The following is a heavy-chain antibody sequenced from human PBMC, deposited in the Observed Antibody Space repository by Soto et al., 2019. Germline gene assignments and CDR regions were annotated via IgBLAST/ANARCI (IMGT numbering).Heavy chain of an antibody. Sequence: SETLSLTCNMSGDSYSISTYSWSWIRQPPGKALQWIGFIYQSGVTSYNRSLAGRVSISLDRSNNQCSLKLKSVTAADTAVYFCAGNPYTSGLRFDPWGPGTLVTVSS. CDR2: IYQSGVT. D-gene: IGHD6-19*01. V-gene: IGHV4-30-2*01. J-gene: IGHJ5*02. CDR3: AGNPYTSGLRFDP. CDR1: GDSYSISTYS.